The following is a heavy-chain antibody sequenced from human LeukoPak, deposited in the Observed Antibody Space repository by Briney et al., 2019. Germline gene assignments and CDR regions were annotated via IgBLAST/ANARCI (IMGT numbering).Heavy chain of an antibody. Sequence: SETLSLTCTVSGGSISSYYWSWIRQPPGKGLEWIGYIYYSGSTNYNPSLKSRVTISVDTSKNQFSLKLSSVTAADTAVYYCARFSRFTGYNWFDPWGQGTLVTVSS. CDR1: GGSISSYY. V-gene: IGHV4-59*12. CDR3: ARFSRFTGYNWFDP. D-gene: IGHD3-3*01. J-gene: IGHJ5*02. CDR2: IYYSGST.